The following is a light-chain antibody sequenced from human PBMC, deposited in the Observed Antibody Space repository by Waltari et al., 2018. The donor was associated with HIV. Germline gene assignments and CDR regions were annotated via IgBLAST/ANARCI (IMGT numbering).Light chain of an antibody. J-gene: IGKJ3*01. V-gene: IGKV4-1*01. CDR3: QQYYTTPWR. CDR2: WAS. Sequence: DIVMTQSPDSLAVSLVERATINCKSSQSVLFSSNNKNYLAWYQQKPGQPPKLLIYWASTRESGVPDRFSGSGSGTDFTLTISSLQAEDVAVYYCQQYYTTPWRFGPGTKVDIK. CDR1: QSVLFSSNNKNY.